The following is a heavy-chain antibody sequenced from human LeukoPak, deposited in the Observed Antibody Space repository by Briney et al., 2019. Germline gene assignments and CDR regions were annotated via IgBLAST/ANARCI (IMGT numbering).Heavy chain of an antibody. CDR3: ARGRSYLHDY. V-gene: IGHV1-18*01. D-gene: IGHD1-26*01. CDR2: ISVHNGDT. J-gene: IGHJ4*02. CDR1: GYTFTSYG. Sequence: ASVKVSCKASGYTFTSYGISWVRQAPGQGLEWMGWISVHNGDTNYAQKFQGRVTMTTDTSTSTAYMELRSLRSDDTATYYCARGRSYLHDYWGQGTLVTVSS.